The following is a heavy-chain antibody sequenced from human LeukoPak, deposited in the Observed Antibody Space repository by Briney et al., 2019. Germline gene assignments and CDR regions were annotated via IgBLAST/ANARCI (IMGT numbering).Heavy chain of an antibody. CDR3: ARVAGYYYDSSGLDY. J-gene: IGHJ4*02. CDR1: GFPVSSNY. V-gene: IGHV3-53*01. D-gene: IGHD3-22*01. CDR2: IYSGGST. Sequence: PGGSLRLSFAASGFPVSSNYMSWVRPAPGKGLEGGSVIYSGGSTYYADSVKGRFTISRDNSKNTLYLQMNSLRAEDTAVYYCARVAGYYYDSSGLDYWGQGTLVTVSS.